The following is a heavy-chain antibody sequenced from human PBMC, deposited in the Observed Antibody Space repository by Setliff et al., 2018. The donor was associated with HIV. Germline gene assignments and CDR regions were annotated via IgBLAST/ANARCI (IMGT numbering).Heavy chain of an antibody. CDR2: INPNSGGT. CDR3: ARNVPGILPRWVGFDP. Sequence: ASVKVSCKASGYTFTTNYIHWARQAPGQGLEWMGWINPNSGGTNYAQKFQGRVTMTRDTSISTAYMELSRLRSDDTAVYYCARNVPGILPRWVGFDPWGQGTLVTVSS. V-gene: IGHV1-2*02. CDR1: GYTFTTNY. J-gene: IGHJ5*02. D-gene: IGHD1-20*01.